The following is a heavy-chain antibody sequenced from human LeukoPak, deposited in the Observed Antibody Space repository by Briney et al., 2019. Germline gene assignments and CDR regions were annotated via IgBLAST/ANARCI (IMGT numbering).Heavy chain of an antibody. V-gene: IGHV1-2*02. J-gene: IGHJ4*02. CDR2: INPDSGGT. CDR3: ARGSSSSWYKYFFDY. Sequence: ASVKVSCKASGYTLTGYYMHWVRQAPGQGLEWMGWINPDSGGTKYAQKFQGRVTMTRDTSISTAYMELSRLRSDDTAVYYCARGSSSSWYKYFFDYWSQGTPVTVSS. CDR1: GYTLTGYY. D-gene: IGHD6-13*01.